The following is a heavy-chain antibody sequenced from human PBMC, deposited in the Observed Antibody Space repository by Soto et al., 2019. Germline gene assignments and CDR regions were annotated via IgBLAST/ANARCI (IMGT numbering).Heavy chain of an antibody. J-gene: IGHJ4*02. CDR1: GFTFSSYG. CDR2: ISYDGSNK. D-gene: IGHD5-12*01. V-gene: IGHV3-30*18. Sequence: QVQLVESGGGVVQPGRSLRLSCAASGFTFSSYGMHWFRQAPGKGLEWVAVISYDGSNKYYADSVKGRFTISRDNSKNTLYLQMNRLRAEDTAVYYCAKGGDLRDGYTVLFDYWGQGTLVTVSS. CDR3: AKGGDLRDGYTVLFDY.